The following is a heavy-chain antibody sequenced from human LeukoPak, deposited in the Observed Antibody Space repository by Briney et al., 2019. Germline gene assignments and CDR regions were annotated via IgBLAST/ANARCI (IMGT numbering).Heavy chain of an antibody. Sequence: SETLSLTCTVSGGSISSYYWSWIRQPPGKGLEWIGYIYYSGSTNYNPSLKSRVTISVDTSKNQFSLKLSSVTAADTAVYHCARGAESGSYYFDYWGQGTLVTVSS. D-gene: IGHD3-10*01. J-gene: IGHJ4*02. CDR1: GGSISSYY. V-gene: IGHV4-59*01. CDR2: IYYSGST. CDR3: ARGAESGSYYFDY.